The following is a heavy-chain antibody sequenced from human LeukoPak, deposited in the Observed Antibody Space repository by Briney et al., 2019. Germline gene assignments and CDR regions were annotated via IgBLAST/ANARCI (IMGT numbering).Heavy chain of an antibody. CDR1: AYSISSASY. CDR2: IYHSGST. V-gene: IGHV4-38-2*02. CDR3: ARFITSGYYYFDY. J-gene: IGHJ4*02. Sequence: SETLSLTCTVSAYSISSASYWGWIRQPPGKGLEWIGIIYHSGSTYYNPSLKSRVSTSVDTSKNQFSLGLTSVTAADTAVYYCARFITSGYYYFDYWGQGTLVTVSS. D-gene: IGHD5-12*01.